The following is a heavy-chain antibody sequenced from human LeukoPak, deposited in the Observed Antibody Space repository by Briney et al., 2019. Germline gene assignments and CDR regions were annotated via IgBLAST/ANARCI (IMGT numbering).Heavy chain of an antibody. V-gene: IGHV4-34*01. CDR1: GGSFSGYY. Sequence: SETLSLTCAVYGGSFSGYYWSWIRQPPGKGLEWIGEINHSGSTNYNPSLKSRVTISVDTSKNQFSLKLSSVTAADTALYYCASRLYCSSTSCYLFDYWGQGTLVTVSS. J-gene: IGHJ4*02. CDR2: INHSGST. D-gene: IGHD2-2*01. CDR3: ASRLYCSSTSCYLFDY.